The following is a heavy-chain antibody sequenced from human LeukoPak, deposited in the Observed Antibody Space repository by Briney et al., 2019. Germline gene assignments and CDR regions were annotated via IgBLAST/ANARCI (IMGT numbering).Heavy chain of an antibody. D-gene: IGHD6-13*01. CDR1: GFSFSNHW. CDR3: ARSYAAAGSY. V-gene: IGHV3-7*01. CDR2: INQDGSIQ. J-gene: IGHJ4*02. Sequence: GGSLRLSCAASGFSFSNHWMTWVRQAPGKGLDWVANINQDGSIQYYGDSVKGRFTISRDNAKNSVHLQMNSLRVEDTGVYYCARSYAAAGSYWGQGTPVTVSS.